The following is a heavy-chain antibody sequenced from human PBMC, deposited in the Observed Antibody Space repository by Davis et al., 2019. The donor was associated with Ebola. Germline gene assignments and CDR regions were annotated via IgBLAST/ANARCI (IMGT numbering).Heavy chain of an antibody. CDR2: SRDKANKHTT. J-gene: IGHJ3*02. CDR3: VRDNRNYAFDI. CDR1: GFTFSDRY. Sequence: PGGSLRLSCAGSGFTFSDRYIDWVRQAPGKGLEWVGRSRDKANKHTTEYAASVRGRFTIPRDDSGNSLWLQMNSLKTEDTALYYCVRDNRNYAFDIWGQGTMVTVSS. V-gene: IGHV3-72*01.